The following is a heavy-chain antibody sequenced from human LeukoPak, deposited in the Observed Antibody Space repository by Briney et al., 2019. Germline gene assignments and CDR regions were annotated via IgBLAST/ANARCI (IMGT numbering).Heavy chain of an antibody. Sequence: GGSLRLSCAASEFIFSRYTMNWVRQAPGKGLEWVSFISSSSRYIYYADSVKGRFTISRDNSKNTLYVQMNSLRAEDTAVYYCAKESMWFGESNPFDYWGQGTLVTVSS. CDR1: EFIFSRYT. J-gene: IGHJ4*02. D-gene: IGHD3-10*01. CDR2: ISSSSRYI. CDR3: AKESMWFGESNPFDY. V-gene: IGHV3-21*01.